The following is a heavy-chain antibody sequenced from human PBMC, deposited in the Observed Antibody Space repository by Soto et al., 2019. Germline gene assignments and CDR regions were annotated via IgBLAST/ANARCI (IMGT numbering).Heavy chain of an antibody. V-gene: IGHV5-51*01. CDR3: ARSMNDYGDYDAFDI. CDR2: IYPGDSDT. D-gene: IGHD4-17*01. CDR1: GYSFTSYW. J-gene: IGHJ3*02. Sequence: GESLKISCKGSGYSFTSYWIGWVRQMPGKGLEWMGIIYPGDSDTRYSPSFQGQVTISADKSISTAYLQWSSLKASDTAMYYCARSMNDYGDYDAFDIWGQGTMVTVSS.